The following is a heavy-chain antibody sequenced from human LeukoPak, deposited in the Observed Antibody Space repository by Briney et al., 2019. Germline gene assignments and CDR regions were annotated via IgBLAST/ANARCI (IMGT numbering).Heavy chain of an antibody. CDR2: ISADGART. Sequence: SGGSLRLSCAASGFTFGTYTMSWVREVPGQGLEWVAGISADGARTYYAGSVQGRFTISRDNANNMLNLQLSALRADDAAVYYCAKDRGGLPHPIWFASWGQGTMVAVSS. CDR3: AKDRGGLPHPIWFAS. CDR1: GFTFGTYT. J-gene: IGHJ5*01. D-gene: IGHD2-21*01. V-gene: IGHV3-23*01.